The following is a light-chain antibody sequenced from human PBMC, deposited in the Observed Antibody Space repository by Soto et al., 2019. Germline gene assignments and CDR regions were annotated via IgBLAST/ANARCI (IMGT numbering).Light chain of an antibody. CDR2: DVS. J-gene: IGLJ1*01. CDR3: SSYTSSSTRV. V-gene: IGLV2-14*01. Sequence: QSVLTQPASVSGSPGQSITISCTGTSSDVGGYNYVSWYQQHPGKAPKLMIYDVSNRPSGVSNRFSGSKPGNTASLTISGLQAEDEADYYCSSYTSSSTRVFGTGTKLTV. CDR1: SSDVGGYNY.